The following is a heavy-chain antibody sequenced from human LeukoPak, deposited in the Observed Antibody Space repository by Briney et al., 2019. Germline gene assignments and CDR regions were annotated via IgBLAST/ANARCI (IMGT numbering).Heavy chain of an antibody. D-gene: IGHD3-10*01. CDR2: IYPGDSGT. V-gene: IGHV5-51*01. CDR1: GYSFTSYW. CDR3: ACQYYYGSGSYYYFDY. Sequence: SGESLKISCKGSGYSFTSYWIGWVRQMPGKGLEWMGIIYPGDSGTRYSPSFQGQVTISADKSISTAYLQWSSLKASDTAMYYCACQYYYGSGSYYYFDYWGQGTLVTVSS. J-gene: IGHJ4*02.